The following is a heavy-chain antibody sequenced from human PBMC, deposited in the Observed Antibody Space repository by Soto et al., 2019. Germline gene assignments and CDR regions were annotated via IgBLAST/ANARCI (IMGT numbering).Heavy chain of an antibody. CDR1: GYTFSTYG. CDR2: ISAFNGNT. J-gene: IGHJ4*02. Sequence: QVQLVQSGAEVKKPGASVKVSCKASGYTFSTYGFSWVRQAPGQGLEWMGWISAFNGNTNYAQKFQGRVTMTTDTSMSTAYMELRKLRSDYTAVYSWGKDGNCGGFDYWGQGTLVTVSS. V-gene: IGHV1-18*01. CDR3: GKDGNCGGFDY. D-gene: IGHD2-21*01.